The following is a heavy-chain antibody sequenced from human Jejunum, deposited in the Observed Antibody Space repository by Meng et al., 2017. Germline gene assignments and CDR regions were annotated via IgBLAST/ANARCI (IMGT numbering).Heavy chain of an antibody. CDR1: GFTFTNYG. J-gene: IGHJ4*01. D-gene: IGHD1-7*01. CDR2: IDTSGYIT. V-gene: IGHV3-23*05. CDR3: AQGLITGTKIPTDD. Sequence: GESLKISCAASGFTFTNYGMTWVRPSPGKGLEWVSGIDTSGYITYYGDSVRGRFTISRDNSKNTVFLQMNSLRAEDTAIYYCAQGLITGTKIPTDDWYHGTLVTVSS.